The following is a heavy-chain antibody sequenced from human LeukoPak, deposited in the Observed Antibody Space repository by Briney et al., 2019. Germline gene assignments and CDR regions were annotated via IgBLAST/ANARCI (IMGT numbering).Heavy chain of an antibody. Sequence: HPGGSLRLSCATSGFTFNDYAMYWVRQAPGKGLEWVSGISWNSRSIAYADSVKGRFTISRDNAKNSLYLQMNSLRGEDTAIYYCARDATLIPGTVYFDYWGQGALVTVSS. V-gene: IGHV3-9*01. D-gene: IGHD2-15*01. CDR1: GFTFNDYA. J-gene: IGHJ4*02. CDR2: ISWNSRSI. CDR3: ARDATLIPGTVYFDY.